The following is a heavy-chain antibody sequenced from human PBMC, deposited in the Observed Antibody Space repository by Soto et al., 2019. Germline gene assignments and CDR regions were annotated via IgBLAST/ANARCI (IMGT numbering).Heavy chain of an antibody. V-gene: IGHV4-34*01. Sequence: SETLSLTCAVYGGSFSGYYWSWIRQPPGKGLEWIGEINHSGSTNYNPSLKSRVTISVDTSKNQFSLKLSSVTAADTAVYYCARGPATYYYDSSGYYSETDYWGQGTLVTVSS. CDR1: GGSFSGYY. D-gene: IGHD3-22*01. J-gene: IGHJ4*02. CDR3: ARGPATYYYDSSGYYSETDY. CDR2: INHSGST.